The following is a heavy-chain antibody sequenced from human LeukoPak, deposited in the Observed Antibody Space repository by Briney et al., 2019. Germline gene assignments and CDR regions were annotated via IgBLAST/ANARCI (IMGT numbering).Heavy chain of an antibody. J-gene: IGHJ4*02. CDR2: IKSKADSYAT. CDR3: SRLVHPYYFDY. Sequence: GGSLRLSCAASGFAFSGSAMHWVRQASGKGLEWVGRIKSKADSYATVYAASVKGRFTISRDDSKNTAYLQMNSLKSEDTAVYYCSRLVHPYYFDYWGQGTLVTVSS. CDR1: GFAFSGSA. V-gene: IGHV3-73*01.